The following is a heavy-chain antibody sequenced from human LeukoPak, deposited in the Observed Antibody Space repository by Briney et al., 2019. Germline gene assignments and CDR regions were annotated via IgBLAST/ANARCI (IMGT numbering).Heavy chain of an antibody. CDR2: IYYSGST. J-gene: IGHJ3*02. Sequence: SETLSLTCTVSGGSISSSSYYWGWIRQPPGKGLEWIGSIYYSGSTYYNPSLKSRVTISVDTSKNQFSLKLSSVTAADTAVYYCARASTYYYDLGADFDAFDIWGQGTMVTVSS. CDR1: GGSISSSSYY. CDR3: ARASTYYYDLGADFDAFDI. D-gene: IGHD3-22*01. V-gene: IGHV4-39*07.